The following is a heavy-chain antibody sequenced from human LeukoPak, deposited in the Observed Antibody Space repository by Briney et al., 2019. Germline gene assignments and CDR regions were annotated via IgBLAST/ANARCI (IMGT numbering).Heavy chain of an antibody. V-gene: IGHV3-21*01. CDR2: ISSSSSYI. CDR3: ARERGYSGFDFDY. J-gene: IGHJ4*02. Sequence: PGGSLRLSCAASGFTFSSYSMNWVRQAPGKGLEWVSSISSSSSYIYYADSVKGRFTISRDNAKNSLYLQMNSLRAEDTAVYCCARERGYSGFDFDYWGQGTLVTVSS. D-gene: IGHD5-12*01. CDR1: GFTFSSYS.